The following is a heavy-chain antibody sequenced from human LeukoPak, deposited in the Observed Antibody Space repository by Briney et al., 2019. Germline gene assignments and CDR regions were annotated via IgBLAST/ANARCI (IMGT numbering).Heavy chain of an antibody. CDR2: IYYSGST. CDR3: AGRPARGSFDY. D-gene: IGHD3-16*01. J-gene: IGHJ4*02. CDR1: GGSISSGDYY. V-gene: IGHV4-30-4*01. Sequence: PSETLSLTCTVSGGSISSGDYYWSWIRQPPGKGLEWIGYIYYSGSTDYNPSLKSRVTISVDTSKNQFSLKLSSVTAADTAVYYCAGRPARGSFDYWGQGTLVTVSS.